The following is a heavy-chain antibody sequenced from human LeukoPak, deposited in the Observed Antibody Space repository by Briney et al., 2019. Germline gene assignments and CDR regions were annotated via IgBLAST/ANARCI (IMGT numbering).Heavy chain of an antibody. CDR1: GYTFTKYG. CDR3: ARGIGIGTVLMVHGNMDV. Sequence: ASVKVSCKASGYTFTKYGVYWVRQAPGQGLEWRGWINTDTGNPTYAQGFTGRFVFSLDTSVSTTYLQISSLKPEDTAVYYCARGIGIGTVLMVHGNMDVWGKGTTVTVSS. CDR2: INTDTGNP. D-gene: IGHD2-8*01. J-gene: IGHJ6*03. V-gene: IGHV7-4-1*02.